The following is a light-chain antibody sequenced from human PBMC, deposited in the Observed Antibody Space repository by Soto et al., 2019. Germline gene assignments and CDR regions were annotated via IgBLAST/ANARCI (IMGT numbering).Light chain of an antibody. CDR2: GAS. CDR3: QQYGNSPLS. Sequence: EIVLTQSPGTLSLSPGERATLSCRASQSIANSYLAWYQQKPGQTPRLLIYGASDRATGIPDRFSGSRSGDDFTLTISRLEPEDFAVYYCQQYGNSPLSFGQGTELEIK. CDR1: QSIANSY. V-gene: IGKV3-20*01. J-gene: IGKJ2*01.